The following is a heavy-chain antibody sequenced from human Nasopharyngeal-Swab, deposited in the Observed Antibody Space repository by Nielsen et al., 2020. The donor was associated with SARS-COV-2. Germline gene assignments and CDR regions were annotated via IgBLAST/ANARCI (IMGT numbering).Heavy chain of an antibody. Sequence: SETLSLTCTVSGGSINSSYWSWIRQPPGKGLEWIGYISYSGSTNYNPSLTSRVTMSVDTSKNQFSLKLSSVTAADTAVYYCARQGKGSYYVMDVWGQGTTVTVSS. V-gene: IGHV4-59*08. CDR2: ISYSGST. CDR3: ARQGKGSYYVMDV. J-gene: IGHJ6*02. CDR1: GGSINSSY.